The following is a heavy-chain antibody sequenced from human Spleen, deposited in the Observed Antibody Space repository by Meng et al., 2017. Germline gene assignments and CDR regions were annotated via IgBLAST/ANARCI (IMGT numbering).Heavy chain of an antibody. Sequence: QVQLQESGPGVVRPSETLSLTCTVSGGSVSSGSYYWSWIRQPPGKGLEWIAYMYYSGSTRYNPSLKSRVTISVDTSKNQLSLRLSSVTAADTAVYYCARAPTYFYDSSGYYNYFDYWGQGTLVTVSS. CDR1: GGSVSSGSYY. D-gene: IGHD3-22*01. J-gene: IGHJ4*02. CDR2: MYYSGST. V-gene: IGHV4-61*01. CDR3: ARAPTYFYDSSGYYNYFDY.